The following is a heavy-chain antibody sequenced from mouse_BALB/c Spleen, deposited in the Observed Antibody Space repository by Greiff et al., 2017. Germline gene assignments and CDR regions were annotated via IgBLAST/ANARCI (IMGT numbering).Heavy chain of an antibody. V-gene: IGHV1-69*02. CDR2: IDPSDSYT. Sequence: QVQLKQPGAELVKPGASVKLSCKASGYTFTSYWMHWVKQRPGQGLEWIGEIDPSDSYTNYNQKFKGKATLTVDKSSSTAYMQLSSLTSEDSAVYDCARKYGNYPYAMDYWGQGTSVTVSS. D-gene: IGHD2-10*02. CDR1: GYTFTSYW. CDR3: ARKYGNYPYAMDY. J-gene: IGHJ4*01.